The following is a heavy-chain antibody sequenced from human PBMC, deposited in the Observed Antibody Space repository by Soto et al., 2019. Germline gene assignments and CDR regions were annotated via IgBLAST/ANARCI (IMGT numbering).Heavy chain of an antibody. CDR1: GFTFSSYG. V-gene: IGHV3-33*01. CDR3: ARPLGEWLRLGY. Sequence: PVGSLRLSCAASGFTFSSYGMHWVRQAPGKGLEWVAVIWYDGSNKYYADSVKGRFTISRDNSKNTLYLQMNSLRAEDTAVYYCARPLGEWLRLGYWGQGTLVTVSS. CDR2: IWYDGSNK. D-gene: IGHD5-12*01. J-gene: IGHJ4*02.